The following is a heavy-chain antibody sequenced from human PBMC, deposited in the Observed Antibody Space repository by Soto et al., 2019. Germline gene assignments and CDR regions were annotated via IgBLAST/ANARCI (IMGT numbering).Heavy chain of an antibody. J-gene: IGHJ4*02. CDR3: VRDSGGNYGFDY. D-gene: IGHD3-22*01. Sequence: QITLKESGPTLVKPTQTLTLTCTFSGFSLSTSEVAVGWIRQPPGKALEWVALIYWDDDKRYSPSLKSRLTITKDTAKNQVVLTMTNMDPVDTATYYCVRDSGGNYGFDYWGQGSLVTVSS. V-gene: IGHV2-5*02. CDR2: IYWDDDK. CDR1: GFSLSTSEVA.